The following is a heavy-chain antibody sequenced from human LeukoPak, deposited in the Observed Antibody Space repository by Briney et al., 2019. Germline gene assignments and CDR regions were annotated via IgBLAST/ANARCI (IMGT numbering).Heavy chain of an antibody. D-gene: IGHD2-15*01. V-gene: IGHV1-69*13. CDR1: GGTFSNYA. CDR2: IIPIFGTT. Sequence: SVKVSCKASGGTFSNYAISWVRQAPGQGLEWMGGIIPIFGTTNYAQKFQGRVTITADDSTNTAYMELSSLRSEDTAVYYCARGSGGSWPNYYYYGMDVWGQGTTVTVSS. CDR3: ARGSGGSWPNYYYYGMDV. J-gene: IGHJ6*02.